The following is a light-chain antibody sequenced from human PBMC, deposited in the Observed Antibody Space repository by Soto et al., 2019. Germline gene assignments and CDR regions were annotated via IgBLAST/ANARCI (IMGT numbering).Light chain of an antibody. V-gene: IGKV4-1*01. CDR3: QQYYTTPRT. CDR2: WAS. J-gene: IGKJ1*01. Sequence: DFAVTQSTKSLAVTLGGRATINCKSSQSLLYTSNNKNYLAWYQQKPGQPPKLIIYWASTRESGVPDRFKGSGSGTDFTLTISNLQAEDAAVYYCQQYYTTPRTFGQGTKVEI. CDR1: QSLLYTSNNKNY.